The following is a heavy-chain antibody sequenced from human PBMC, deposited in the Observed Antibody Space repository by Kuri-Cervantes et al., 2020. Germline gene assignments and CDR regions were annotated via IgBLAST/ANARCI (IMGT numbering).Heavy chain of an antibody. Sequence: GESLKISCAASGFTFSSYGMHWVRQAPGKGLEWVAFIRYDGSNKYYADSVKGRFTISRDNSKNTLYLQMNSLRAEDTAVYYCAKSPGDYTNFDYWGQGTLVTVSS. CDR1: GFTFSSYG. CDR2: IRYDGSNK. D-gene: IGHD4-11*01. V-gene: IGHV3-30*02. CDR3: AKSPGDYTNFDY. J-gene: IGHJ4*02.